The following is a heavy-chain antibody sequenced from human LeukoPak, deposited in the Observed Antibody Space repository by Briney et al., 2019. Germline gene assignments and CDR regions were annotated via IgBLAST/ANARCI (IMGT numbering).Heavy chain of an antibody. CDR1: GFTFSSYA. CDR2: IFGSGDT. CDR3: AKYQEISPSPPDC. V-gene: IGHV3-23*01. Sequence: GGSLRLSCAASGFTFSSYAMTWVRQAPGKGLEWVSSIFGSGDTYYTDSVKGRFTISRDNAKNTVYLQMNSLRAEDTATYYCAKYQEISPSPPDCWGQGTLVTVSS. J-gene: IGHJ4*02. D-gene: IGHD5-24*01.